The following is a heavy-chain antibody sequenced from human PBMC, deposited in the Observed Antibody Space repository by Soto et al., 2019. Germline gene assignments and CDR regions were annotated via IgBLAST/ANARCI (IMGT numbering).Heavy chain of an antibody. CDR1: GGTFSSYA. Sequence: GASVKVSCKASGGTFSSYAISWVRQAPGQGLEWMGGIIPIFGTANYAQKFQGRVTITADESTSTAYMELSSLRSEDTAVYYCARDIELSSGWTAEPYDTNHCFDPWGQGTLVTVSS. CDR2: IIPIFGTA. V-gene: IGHV1-69*13. D-gene: IGHD6-19*01. J-gene: IGHJ5*02. CDR3: ARDIELSSGWTAEPYDTNHCFDP.